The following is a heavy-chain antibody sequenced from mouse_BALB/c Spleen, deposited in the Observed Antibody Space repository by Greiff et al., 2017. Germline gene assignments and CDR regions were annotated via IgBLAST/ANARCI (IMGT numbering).Heavy chain of an antibody. D-gene: IGHD2-14*01. J-gene: IGHJ2*01. V-gene: IGHV6-6*02. CDR3: TRRGTSYYFDY. Sequence: EVKLVESGGGLVQPGGSMKLSCVASGFTFSNYWMNWVRQSPEKGLEWVAEIRLKSNNYATHYAESVKGRFTISRDDSKSSVYLQMNNLRAEDTGIYYCTRRGTSYYFDYWGQGTTLTVSS. CDR2: IRLKSNNYAT. CDR1: GFTFSNYW.